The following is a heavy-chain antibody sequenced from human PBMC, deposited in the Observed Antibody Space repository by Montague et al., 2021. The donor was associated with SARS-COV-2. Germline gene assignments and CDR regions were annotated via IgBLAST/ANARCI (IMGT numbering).Heavy chain of an antibody. CDR1: GFTFSSYS. Sequence: SLRLSCAASGFTFSSYSMNWVRQAPGKGLEWVSSISSSSSYIYYADSVKGRFTISRDNAKNSLYLQMNSLRAEDTAVYHCARDPALYYYYMDVWGKGTTVTVSS. CDR2: ISSSSSYI. CDR3: ARDPALYYYYMDV. J-gene: IGHJ6*03. V-gene: IGHV3-21*01.